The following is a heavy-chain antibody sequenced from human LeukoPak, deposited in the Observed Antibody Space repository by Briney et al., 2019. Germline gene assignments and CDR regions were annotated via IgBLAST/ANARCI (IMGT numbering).Heavy chain of an antibody. D-gene: IGHD1-1*01. Sequence: GGSLRLSCAASGFTFSNHWMNWVRQAPGKGLVWVSRINTDGSSTTYADSVKGRFTISRDNAKNTLYLQMNSLRAEDTAVYYCARWTNFHAFDIWGQGTLVTVSS. V-gene: IGHV3-74*01. J-gene: IGHJ3*02. CDR3: ARWTNFHAFDI. CDR2: INTDGSST. CDR1: GFTFSNHW.